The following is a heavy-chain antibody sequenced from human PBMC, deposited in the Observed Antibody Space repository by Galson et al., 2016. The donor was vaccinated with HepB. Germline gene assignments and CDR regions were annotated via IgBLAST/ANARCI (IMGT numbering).Heavy chain of an antibody. CDR2: IYHSGNT. V-gene: IGHV4-4*02. CDR3: ASVDYYYAMAV. Sequence: ETLSLTCAVSGGSIRSTQWWSWVRQAPGKGLEWIGDIYHSGNTNYMPSLQSRVTILVDNSKNQFSLRLTAVTAADAAVYYCASVDYYYAMAVWGKGPRSPSPQ. D-gene: IGHD4-23*01. J-gene: IGHJ6*01. CDR1: GGSIRSTQW.